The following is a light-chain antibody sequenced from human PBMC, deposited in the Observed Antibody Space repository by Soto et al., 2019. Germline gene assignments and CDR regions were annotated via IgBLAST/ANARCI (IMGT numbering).Light chain of an antibody. J-gene: IGLJ3*02. CDR2: LNSDGSH. V-gene: IGLV4-69*01. Sequence: QSVLTQSPSASASLGASVKLTCTQSSGHSSYAIAWHQQQPEKGPRYLMKLNSDGSHSKGDGIPDRFSGSSSGAERYLTISSLQSEDEADYYCQTWGTGWVFGGGTKLTVL. CDR1: SGHSSYA. CDR3: QTWGTGWV.